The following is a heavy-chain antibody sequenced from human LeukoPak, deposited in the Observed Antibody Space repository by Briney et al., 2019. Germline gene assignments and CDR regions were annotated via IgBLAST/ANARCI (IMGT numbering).Heavy chain of an antibody. J-gene: IGHJ4*02. CDR1: GYTFTSYY. V-gene: IGHV1-2*02. D-gene: IGHD6-13*01. CDR3: ARDNSAAAGVYYFDY. Sequence: ASVKVSCKASGYTFTSYYMHWVRQAPGQGLEWMGWINPNSGGTNYAQKFQGRVTMTRDTSISTAYMELSRLRSDDTAVYYCARDNSAAAGVYYFDYWGQGTLVTVSS. CDR2: INPNSGGT.